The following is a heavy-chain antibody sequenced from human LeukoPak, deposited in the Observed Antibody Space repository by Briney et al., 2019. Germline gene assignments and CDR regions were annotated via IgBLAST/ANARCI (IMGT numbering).Heavy chain of an antibody. V-gene: IGHV3-53*01. CDR3: ARDLGGATDY. D-gene: IGHD1-26*01. CDR2: IYSGDST. CDR1: GFTVSSNY. J-gene: IGHJ4*02. Sequence: GGSLRLSCAASGFTVSSNYMTWVRQAPGKGLEWVSVIYSGDSTYYADSVKGRFTISRDNSKNTLYLQMNSLRAEDTAVYYCARDLGGATDYWGQGTLVTVSS.